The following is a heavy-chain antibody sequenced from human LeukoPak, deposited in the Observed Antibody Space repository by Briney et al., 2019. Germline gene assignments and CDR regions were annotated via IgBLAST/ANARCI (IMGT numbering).Heavy chain of an antibody. CDR2: MSGSGGST. Sequence: PGGSLRLSCAASGFTFGSYAMSWVRQAPGKGLEWVSAMSGSGGSTYYVDSVKGRFTISRDNSKNTLYLQMNSLRAEDTAVYHCAREKDGMDVWGQGTTVHVSS. V-gene: IGHV3-23*01. CDR3: AREKDGMDV. CDR1: GFTFGSYA. J-gene: IGHJ6*02.